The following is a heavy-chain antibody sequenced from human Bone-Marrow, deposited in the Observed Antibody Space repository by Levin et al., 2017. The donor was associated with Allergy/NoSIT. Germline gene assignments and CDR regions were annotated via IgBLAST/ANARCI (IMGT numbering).Heavy chain of an antibody. V-gene: IGHV1-18*01. CDR2: INVYNDNK. D-gene: IGHD2/OR15-2a*01. Sequence: AASVKVSCKASGFTFTKDAIGWVRQAPGQGLEWMGWINVYNDNKNYVYKFQGRVTMTTDTSTSTAYLELRSLTSDDTAVYYCARETDAHNFLLDLWGQGTLVTVSS. J-gene: IGHJ5*02. CDR3: ARETDAHNFLLDL. CDR1: GFTFTKDA.